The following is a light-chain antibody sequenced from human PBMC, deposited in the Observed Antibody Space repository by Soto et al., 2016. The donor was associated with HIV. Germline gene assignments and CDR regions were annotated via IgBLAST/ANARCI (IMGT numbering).Light chain of an antibody. J-gene: IGLJ1*01. CDR2: GKD. CDR3: NSRDSRGNHYV. Sequence: SSELTQDPVVSVALGQTVRITCQGDSLRNSYASWYQQKPGQAPVLVIYGKDYRPSGIPDRFSGSSSGNTASLTITGVQAEDEADYYCNSRDSRGNHYVFGTGTEVTVL. CDR1: SLRNSY. V-gene: IGLV3-19*01.